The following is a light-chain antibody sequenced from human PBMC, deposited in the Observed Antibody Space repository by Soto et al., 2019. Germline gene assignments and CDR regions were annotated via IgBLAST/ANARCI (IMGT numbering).Light chain of an antibody. Sequence: PSLAYPASGSGSPGHSITIYSTGTSSPVGTYGAVRWYQRHPVKGPLVISYRGWKRSSGVYTRVSGAVSGSTASPTPSGLQAEEEPEYFCCSSAPGSTYVFGTGSKVTGL. CDR3: CSSAPGSTYV. J-gene: IGLJ1*01. CDR2: RGW. CDR1: SSPVGTYGA. V-gene: IGLV2-23*01.